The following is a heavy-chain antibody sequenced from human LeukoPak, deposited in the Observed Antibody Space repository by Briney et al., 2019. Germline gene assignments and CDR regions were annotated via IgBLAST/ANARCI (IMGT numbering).Heavy chain of an antibody. CDR1: GDIVSSYSAL. CDR3: ARDYYYGMDV. Sequence: SQTLSLTCAISGDIVSSYSALWNRISQPPSRGLDWLGRTYYRSKWYNEYAVSVKSRITINPDTSKNQFSLQLNSVTPEDTAVYYCARDYYYGMDVWGQGTTVTVSS. J-gene: IGHJ6*02. V-gene: IGHV6-1*01. CDR2: TYYRSKWYN.